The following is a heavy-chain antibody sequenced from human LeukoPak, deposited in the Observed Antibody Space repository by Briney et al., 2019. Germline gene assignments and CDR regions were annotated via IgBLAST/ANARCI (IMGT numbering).Heavy chain of an antibody. CDR3: ARGTGNSWYGGPFDY. Sequence: GGSLRLSCAASGFTVSSNYMSWVRQAPGKGLEWVSVIYSGGSTYYADSVKGRFTISRDNSKNTLYLQMNSLRAEDTAVYYCARGTGNSWYGGPFDYWGQGILATVSS. CDR1: GFTVSSNY. CDR2: IYSGGST. V-gene: IGHV3-66*01. D-gene: IGHD6-13*01. J-gene: IGHJ4*02.